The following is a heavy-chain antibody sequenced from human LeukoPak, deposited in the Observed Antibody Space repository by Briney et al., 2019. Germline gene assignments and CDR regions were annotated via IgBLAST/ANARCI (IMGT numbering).Heavy chain of an antibody. D-gene: IGHD3-3*01. J-gene: IGHJ4*02. CDR2: INHSGST. V-gene: IGHV4-34*01. Sequence: SETLPLTCAVYGGSFSGYYWSWIRQPPGKGLEWIGEINHSGSTNYNPSLKSRVTISVDTSKNQFSLKLSSMTAADTAVYHCVRGGNRGVLRFLEWSRPLFGYWGQGTLVTVSS. CDR3: VRGGNRGVLRFLEWSRPLFGY. CDR1: GGSFSGYY.